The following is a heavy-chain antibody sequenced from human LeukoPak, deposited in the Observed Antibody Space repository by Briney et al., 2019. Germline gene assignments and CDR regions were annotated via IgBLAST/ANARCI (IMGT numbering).Heavy chain of an antibody. V-gene: IGHV3-21*01. J-gene: IGHJ4*02. CDR3: ARDHGYSYGYFDY. Sequence: GGSLRLSCAASGFTFSSCSMNWVRQAPGKGLEWVSSISSSSSYIYYADSVKGRFTISRDNAKNSLYLQMNSLRAEDTAVYYCARDHGYSYGYFDYWGQGTLVTVSS. D-gene: IGHD5-18*01. CDR1: GFTFSSCS. CDR2: ISSSSSYI.